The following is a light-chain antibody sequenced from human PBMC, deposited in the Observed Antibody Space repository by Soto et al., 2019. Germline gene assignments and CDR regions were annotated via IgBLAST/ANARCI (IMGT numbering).Light chain of an antibody. CDR3: HQYNNWPRT. CDR2: GAS. CDR1: QSVRNN. J-gene: IGKJ5*01. Sequence: EVLMTQSPATLSVSPGERATLSCRASQSVRNNLAWYQQKPGQAPSLLIYGASTRATGIPARFSGSGSGTEFTLTISSLQSEDFTVYFCHQYNNWPRTFGQGTRLEIK. V-gene: IGKV3-15*01.